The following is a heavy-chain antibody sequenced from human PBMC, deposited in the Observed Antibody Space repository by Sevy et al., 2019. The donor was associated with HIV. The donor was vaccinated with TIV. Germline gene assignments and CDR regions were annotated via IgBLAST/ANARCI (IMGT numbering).Heavy chain of an antibody. CDR3: AKDRVSGTYCAGDFDC. CDR1: GFTFSTYA. J-gene: IGHJ4*02. D-gene: IGHD3-10*01. Sequence: GGSLRLSCAASGFTFSTYAMTWVRQAPGKGLEWVSVISGSGGSTYYADSVQGRFTISRDNSKNTLYLQMNSLRPEDTAVYYCAKDRVSGTYCAGDFDCWGQGTLVTVSS. CDR2: ISGSGGST. V-gene: IGHV3-23*01.